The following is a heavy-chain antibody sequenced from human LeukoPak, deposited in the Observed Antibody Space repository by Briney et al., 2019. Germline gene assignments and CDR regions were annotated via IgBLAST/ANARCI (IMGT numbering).Heavy chain of an antibody. CDR1: GFTFSSYS. J-gene: IGHJ4*02. V-gene: IGHV3-48*01. Sequence: GGSLRLSCAASGFTFSSYSMNWLRQAPGKGLEWVSYISSSSSTIYYAASVKGRFTISRDNAKNSLYLQMNSLRAEDTAVYYCARRFAPGSGSHTPTSDSWGQGTLVTVSS. CDR2: ISSSSSTI. D-gene: IGHD3-10*01. CDR3: ARRFAPGSGSHTPTSDS.